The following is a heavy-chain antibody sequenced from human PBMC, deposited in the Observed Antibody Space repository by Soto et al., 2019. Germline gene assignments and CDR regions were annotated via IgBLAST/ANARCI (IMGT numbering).Heavy chain of an antibody. CDR1: GYTFTGYY. J-gene: IGHJ6*02. CDR2: INPNSGGT. V-gene: IGHV1-2*02. CDR3: ARGSGYSYGYGSGNYYYGMDV. Sequence: QVQLVQSGAEVKKPGASVKVSCKASGYTFTGYYMHWVRQAPGQGLEWMGWINPNSGGTNYAQKFQGRVTMTRNTSISTAYMELSSLRSEDTAVYYCARGSGYSYGYGSGNYYYGMDVWGQGTTVTVSS. D-gene: IGHD5-18*01.